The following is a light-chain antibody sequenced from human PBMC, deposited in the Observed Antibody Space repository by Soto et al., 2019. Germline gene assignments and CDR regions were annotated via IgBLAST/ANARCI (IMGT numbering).Light chain of an antibody. CDR3: QQYGSSPWT. CDR2: GAS. CDR1: QSVSSSY. Sequence: EIVLTQSPGTLSMSPGDRVTLSCRASQSVSSSYLAWYQQKPGQAPRPLIYGASSRAIGIPDRFSGSGSGTDFTLTISRLEPEDFALHYCQQYGSSPWTFGQGTKVEIK. J-gene: IGKJ1*01. V-gene: IGKV3-20*01.